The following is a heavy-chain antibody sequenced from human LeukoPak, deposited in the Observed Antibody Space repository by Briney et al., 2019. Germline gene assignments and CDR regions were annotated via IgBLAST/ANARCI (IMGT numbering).Heavy chain of an antibody. V-gene: IGHV1-3*03. Sequence: GASVKVSCKASGYTFTDYALHWVRQAPGQSLEWMGWIITGRGETRYSQDFQRRITLTRDKSANTVYMDLSDLTSEDTAVYYCARGGQQWRGGNYFDSWGQGTLVAVSS. D-gene: IGHD6-19*01. CDR3: ARGGQQWRGGNYFDS. CDR1: GYTFTDYA. J-gene: IGHJ4*02. CDR2: IITGRGET.